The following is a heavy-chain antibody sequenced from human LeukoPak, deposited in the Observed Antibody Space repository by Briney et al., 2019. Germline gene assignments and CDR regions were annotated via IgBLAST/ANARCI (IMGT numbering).Heavy chain of an antibody. CDR1: GGSITSYY. CDR2: IYDSGTT. J-gene: IGHJ4*02. D-gene: IGHD6-19*01. Sequence: ASETLSLTCTVSGGSITSYYWSWIRQSPGKGLEWIGYIYDSGTTNYNPSLNSRVTISVDKSKNQFSLRLSSVTAADTAVYYCARGTLEVAGFFDYWGQGTLVTVSS. V-gene: IGHV4-59*01. CDR3: ARGTLEVAGFFDY.